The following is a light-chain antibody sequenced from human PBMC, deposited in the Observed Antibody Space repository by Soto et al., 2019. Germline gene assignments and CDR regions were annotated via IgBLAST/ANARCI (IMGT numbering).Light chain of an antibody. CDR1: SSDVGGYNY. J-gene: IGLJ1*01. CDR3: SSYAGSNNLGV. Sequence: QSALTQPPSASGSPGQSVTISCTGTSSDVGGYNYVSWYQQHPGKAPKLMISEVSKRPSGVPDRFSGSKSGNTASLTVSGLQPEDEADYYCSSYAGSNNLGVFGTGTKLTVL. V-gene: IGLV2-8*01. CDR2: EVS.